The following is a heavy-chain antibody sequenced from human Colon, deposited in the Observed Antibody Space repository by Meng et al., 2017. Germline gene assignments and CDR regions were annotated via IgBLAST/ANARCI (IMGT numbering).Heavy chain of an antibody. J-gene: IGHJ4*02. CDR1: GYTFTSHA. Sequence: QVAFVKSGAEVKKPGASVKVSCKASGYTFTSHALYWLRQAPGQRPEWMGWINIGNGNTKYSQNFQGRVTFTRDTSASTAYMELNSLRSEDTAVYYCARDKGDWVLGDYWGQGTLVTVSS. V-gene: IGHV1-3*04. D-gene: IGHD2-21*01. CDR3: ARDKGDWVLGDY. CDR2: INIGNGNT.